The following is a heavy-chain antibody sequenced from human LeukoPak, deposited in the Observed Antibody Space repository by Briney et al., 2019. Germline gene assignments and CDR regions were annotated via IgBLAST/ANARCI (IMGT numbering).Heavy chain of an antibody. CDR1: GFTFSRHG. CDR2: ISASADAK. D-gene: IGHD3-16*01. Sequence: GGSRRLSCAASGFTFSRHGMHWVRQAPGKGLEWVVVISASADAKYYAVSVMGRFTVSRDNSKNTMYLEMNGLREEDTAVYYCAREGAWGNWYFDLWGRGTLVTVSS. V-gene: IGHV3-30*03. CDR3: AREGAWGNWYFDL. J-gene: IGHJ2*01.